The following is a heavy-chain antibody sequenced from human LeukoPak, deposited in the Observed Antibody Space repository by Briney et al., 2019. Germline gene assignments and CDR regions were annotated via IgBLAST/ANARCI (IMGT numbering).Heavy chain of an antibody. J-gene: IGHJ4*02. CDR1: GFTFSSYS. Sequence: GGSLRLSCAASGFTFSSYSMNWVRQAPGKGLEWVSYISSSSSTIYYADSVKGRFTISRDNAKNSLYLQMNSLRAGDTAVYYCAREVDYGDYRVPLDYWGQGTLVTVSS. CDR2: ISSSSSTI. V-gene: IGHV3-48*01. CDR3: AREVDYGDYRVPLDY. D-gene: IGHD4-17*01.